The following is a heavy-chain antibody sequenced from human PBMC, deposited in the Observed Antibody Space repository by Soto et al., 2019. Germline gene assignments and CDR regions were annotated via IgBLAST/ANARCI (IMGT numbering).Heavy chain of an antibody. D-gene: IGHD6-19*01. Sequence: SVKVSCTASGGTFSSYTISWVRQAPGQGLEWMGRIIPILGIANYAQKFQGRVTITADKSTSTAYMELSSLRSEDTAVYYCAKIKLGIAVAGNFDYWGQGTLVTVSS. CDR3: AKIKLGIAVAGNFDY. CDR2: IIPILGIA. V-gene: IGHV1-69*02. J-gene: IGHJ4*02. CDR1: GGTFSSYT.